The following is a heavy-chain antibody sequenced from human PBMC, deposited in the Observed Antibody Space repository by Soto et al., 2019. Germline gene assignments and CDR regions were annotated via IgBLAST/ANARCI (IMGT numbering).Heavy chain of an antibody. V-gene: IGHV3-7*03. Sequence: PGGSLRLSCGASGFTFSSYWMSWVRQAPGKGLEWVANIKQDGSEKYYVDSVKGRFTISRDNAKNSLYLQMNSLRAEDTAVYYCARAIDDILTGYPYYFDYWGQGTLVTVSS. CDR2: IKQDGSEK. D-gene: IGHD3-9*01. J-gene: IGHJ4*02. CDR3: ARAIDDILTGYPYYFDY. CDR1: GFTFSSYW.